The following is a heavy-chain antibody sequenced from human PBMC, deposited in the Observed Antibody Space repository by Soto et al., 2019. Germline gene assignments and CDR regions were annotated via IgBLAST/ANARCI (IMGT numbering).Heavy chain of an antibody. Sequence: QVTLKESSPVLVKATETLTLTCSISGFSLTTGRSGVSWIRQPPGKALEWLAHIFSNNERSYSPSLQHRLSISAATTNRQVVLTMTNVGTLDTGTYFCSHWVADCSAYHYAFDVWGQGASVTVS. CDR2: IFSNNER. V-gene: IGHV2-26*03. J-gene: IGHJ6*02. CDR3: SHWVADCSAYHYAFDV. D-gene: IGHD3-16*01. CDR1: GFSLTTGRSG.